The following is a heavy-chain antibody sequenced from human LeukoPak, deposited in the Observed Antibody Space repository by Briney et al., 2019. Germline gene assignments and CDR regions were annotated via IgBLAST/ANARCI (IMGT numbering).Heavy chain of an antibody. CDR1: GYNFNTYW. D-gene: IGHD3-3*01. Sequence: GESLKISCKVSGYNFNTYWIGWVRQMPGKTLEWMGIIYPDDSDTKYSPSFQGQVTLSADKSINTAYLQWSRLKASDTAMYYCARVPYYDFWSGYHHDAFDIWGQGTMVTVSS. J-gene: IGHJ3*02. CDR2: IYPDDSDT. V-gene: IGHV5-51*01. CDR3: ARVPYYDFWSGYHHDAFDI.